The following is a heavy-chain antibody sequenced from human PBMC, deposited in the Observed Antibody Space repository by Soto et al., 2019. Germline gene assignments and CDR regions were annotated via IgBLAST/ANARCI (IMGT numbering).Heavy chain of an antibody. CDR3: AKDALAYYDFWF. CDR1: GLTFSSYA. D-gene: IGHD3-3*01. Sequence: PGGSLRLSCAASGLTFSSYAMSWVRQAPGKGLEWVSHISNSGRSTKYADSVKGRFTISRDNSKNTLYLQMNSLRAEDTAIYYCAKDALAYYDFWFWGQGTLVTVSS. J-gene: IGHJ4*02. CDR2: ISNSGRST. V-gene: IGHV3-23*01.